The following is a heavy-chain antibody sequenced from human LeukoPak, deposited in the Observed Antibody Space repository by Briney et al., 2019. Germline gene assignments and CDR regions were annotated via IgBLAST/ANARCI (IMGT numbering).Heavy chain of an antibody. J-gene: IGHJ4*02. CDR3: AKSMGATLFDY. Sequence: PGGSLRLSCAASGFSFSSYAMSWVRQAPGKGLEWVSGISGSGGGTYYAVSVKGLFTISRDNSKNTLYLQMNSLRAEDTAVYYCAKSMGATLFDYWGQGTLVTVSS. V-gene: IGHV3-23*01. D-gene: IGHD1-26*01. CDR2: ISGSGGGT. CDR1: GFSFSSYA.